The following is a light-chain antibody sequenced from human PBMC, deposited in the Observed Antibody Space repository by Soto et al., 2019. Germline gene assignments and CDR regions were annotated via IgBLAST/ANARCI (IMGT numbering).Light chain of an antibody. CDR1: HGAIGNYIY. J-gene: IGLJ1*01. CDR2: DVT. V-gene: IGLV2-11*01. Sequence: QSVLTQPRSVSGSTGQSVNISGTGTHGAIGNYIYVSWYQVHTGKAPNLIIYDVTKRPSGVPDRFSGSKSGNTASLNIYGLQAEDEAEYYGCSYAGSYNYVFGTGTKVTVL. CDR3: CSYAGSYNYV.